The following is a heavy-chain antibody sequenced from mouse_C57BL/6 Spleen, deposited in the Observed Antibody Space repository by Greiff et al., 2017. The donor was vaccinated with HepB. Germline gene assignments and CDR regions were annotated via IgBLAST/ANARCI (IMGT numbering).Heavy chain of an antibody. V-gene: IGHV1-50*01. CDR3: ATGVYYGSSPFAY. D-gene: IGHD1-1*01. CDR2: IDPSDSYT. J-gene: IGHJ3*01. CDR1: GYTFTSYW. Sequence: QVQLQQPGAELVKPGASVKLSCKASGYTFTSYWMQWVKQRPGQGLEWIGEIDPSDSYTNYNQKFKGKATLTVDTSSSTAYMQLSSLTSEDSAVYYCATGVYYGSSPFAYWGQGTLVTVSA.